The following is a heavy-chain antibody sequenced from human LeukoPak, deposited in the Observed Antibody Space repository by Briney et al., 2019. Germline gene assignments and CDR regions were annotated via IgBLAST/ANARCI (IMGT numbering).Heavy chain of an antibody. Sequence: GGSLRLSCAASGFTFSSYAMHWVRQAPGKGLEWVAVISYDGSNKYYADSVKGRFTISRDNSKNTLYLQMNSLRAEDTAVYYCARDRAWLQIGDPVAFDIWGQGTMVTVSS. CDR1: GFTFSSYA. CDR2: ISYDGSNK. V-gene: IGHV3-30*04. D-gene: IGHD5-24*01. J-gene: IGHJ3*02. CDR3: ARDRAWLQIGDPVAFDI.